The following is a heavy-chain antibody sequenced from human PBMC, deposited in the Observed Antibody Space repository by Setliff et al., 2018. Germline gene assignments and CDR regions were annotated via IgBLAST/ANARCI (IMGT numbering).Heavy chain of an antibody. CDR3: ARDQGTGHSWRTGIDY. CDR2: IYYSGST. CDR1: GGSISSSSYY. D-gene: IGHD1-26*01. J-gene: IGHJ4*02. V-gene: IGHV4-39*07. Sequence: KASETLSLTCTVSGGSISSSSYYWGWIRQPPGKGLEWIGSIYYSGSTYYNPSLKSRVTISVDTSKNQFSLKLSSVTAADTAVYYCARDQGTGHSWRTGIDYWGQGTLVTVSS.